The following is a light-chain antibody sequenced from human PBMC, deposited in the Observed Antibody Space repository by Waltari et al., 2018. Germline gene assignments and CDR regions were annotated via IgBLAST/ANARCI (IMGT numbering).Light chain of an antibody. Sequence: QSGLAQPASASGSPGQSITITCTGTSSDVGNYNLVSWYQQRTGKAPRLLIYEVTKRAPGTSDRFAASKSGNTASLSIAGLQAQEDEADYYCCSYVGLGTYVFGTGTKVTV. CDR1: SSDVGNYNL. CDR2: EVT. J-gene: IGLJ1*01. CDR3: CSYVGLGTYV. V-gene: IGLV2-23*02.